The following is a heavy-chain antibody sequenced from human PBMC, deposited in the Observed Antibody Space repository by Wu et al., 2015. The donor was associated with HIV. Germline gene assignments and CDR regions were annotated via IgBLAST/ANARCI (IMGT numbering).Heavy chain of an antibody. D-gene: IGHD2-2*01. Sequence: VQLVQSGAEVNKPGASVKVSCKASGYTFTGHFMHWVRQAPGQGLEWMGWINPNSGGTEYAQKFQGRVTMTRDTSINTVYMDLRSLSSADTAVYFCAREPQCSTPSCYYDSWSQGTLVTVSS. J-gene: IGHJ4*02. CDR1: GYTFTGHF. CDR2: INPNSGGT. V-gene: IGHV1-2*02. CDR3: AREPQCSTPSCYYDS.